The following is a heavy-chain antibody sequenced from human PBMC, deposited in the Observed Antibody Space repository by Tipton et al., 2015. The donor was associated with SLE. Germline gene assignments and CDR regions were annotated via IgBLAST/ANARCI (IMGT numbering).Heavy chain of an antibody. CDR2: VYSSGST. CDR3: ARDYYYGSGSYAPLDY. J-gene: IGHJ4*02. Sequence: TLSLTCTVSGGSISGYYWSWIRQPAGKGLEWIGRVYSSGSTIYNPSIKSRITLSLDTSKKQFSLKLSSVTGADTAVYHCARDYYYGSGSYAPLDYWGQGTLVTVSS. V-gene: IGHV4-4*07. CDR1: GGSISGYY. D-gene: IGHD3-10*01.